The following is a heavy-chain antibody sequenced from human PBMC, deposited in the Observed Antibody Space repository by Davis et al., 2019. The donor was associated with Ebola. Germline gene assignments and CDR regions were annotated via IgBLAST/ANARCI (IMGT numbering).Heavy chain of an antibody. CDR2: IIPIFGTA. D-gene: IGHD2-2*02. Sequence: SVKVSCKASGGTFSSYAISWVRQAPGQGLEWMGGIIPIFGTANYAQKFQGRVTITADESTSTAYMELSSLRAEDTAVYSRARWIVVVPAAIRGADYYYYYMDVWGKGTTVTVSS. CDR1: GGTFSSYA. V-gene: IGHV1-69*13. J-gene: IGHJ6*03. CDR3: ARWIVVVPAAIRGADYYYYYMDV.